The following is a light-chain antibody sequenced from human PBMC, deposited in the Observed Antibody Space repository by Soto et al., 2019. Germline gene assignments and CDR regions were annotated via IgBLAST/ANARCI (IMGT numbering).Light chain of an antibody. CDR3: SSYTSSSTLI. CDR1: SSDIGDYNY. V-gene: IGLV2-14*01. CDR2: EVS. J-gene: IGLJ2*01. Sequence: QSALTQPASVSGSPGRSITISCTGTSSDIGDYNYVSWYQQHPGKAPKLLICEVSNRPSGVSSRFSGSKSGNTASLTISGLQAEDEADYYCSSYTSSSTLIFGGGTKLTVL.